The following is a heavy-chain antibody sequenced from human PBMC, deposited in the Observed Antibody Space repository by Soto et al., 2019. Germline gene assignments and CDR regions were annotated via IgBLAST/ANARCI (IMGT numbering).Heavy chain of an antibody. Sequence: GASVKVSCKASGGTFSSYAISWVRQAPGQGLEWMGGIIPIFGTANYAQKFQGRVTITADESTSTAYMELSSLRSEDTAVYYCARGAETHLGYCSGGSCYNWFDPWGQGTLVTVSS. V-gene: IGHV1-69*13. CDR1: GGTFSSYA. D-gene: IGHD2-15*01. CDR2: IIPIFGTA. CDR3: ARGAETHLGYCSGGSCYNWFDP. J-gene: IGHJ5*02.